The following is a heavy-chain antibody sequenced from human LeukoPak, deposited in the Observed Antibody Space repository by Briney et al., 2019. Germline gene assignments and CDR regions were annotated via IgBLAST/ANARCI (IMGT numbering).Heavy chain of an antibody. V-gene: IGHV3-30*18. CDR2: ISYDGSNK. D-gene: IGHD5-18*01. CDR1: GFTFGKYW. CDR3: AKIIATAMATGDFDY. Sequence: GGSLRLSCVASGFTFGKYWMSWVRQAPGKGLEWVAVISYDGSNKYYADSVKGRFTISRDNSKNTLYLQMNSLRAEDTAVYYCAKIIATAMATGDFDYWGQGTLVTVSS. J-gene: IGHJ4*02.